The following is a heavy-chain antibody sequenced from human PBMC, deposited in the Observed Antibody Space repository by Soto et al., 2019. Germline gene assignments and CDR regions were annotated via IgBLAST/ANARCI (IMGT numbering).Heavy chain of an antibody. CDR2: ISGSGGST. J-gene: IGHJ4*02. D-gene: IGHD6-19*01. V-gene: IGHV3-23*01. CDR3: AHKGGWDY. CDR1: GFTFSSYA. Sequence: EVQLLESGGGLVQPGGSLRLSCAASGFTFSSYAMSWVRQAPGKGLEWVSAISGSGGSTYYADSVKGRLTISRDNSKNTLYLQMTSLRAEDAAVYYCAHKGGWDYWGQGTLVTVFS.